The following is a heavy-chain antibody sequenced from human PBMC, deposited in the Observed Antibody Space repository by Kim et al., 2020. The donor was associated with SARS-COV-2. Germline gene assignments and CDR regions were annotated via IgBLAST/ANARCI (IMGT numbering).Heavy chain of an antibody. CDR2: VSPYNGNR. CDR1: GYTFSSYG. J-gene: IGHJ5*02. Sequence: ASVKVSCKASGYTFSSYGITWVRQVPGQGLEWMGWVSPYNGNRNYAQKFQGRVTMTTAYMGLRSLRSDDTAMYYCARRFHGAGSRDWFDPWGQGTLVTVSS. V-gene: IGHV1-18*01. CDR3: ARRFHGAGSRDWFDP. D-gene: IGHD3-10*01.